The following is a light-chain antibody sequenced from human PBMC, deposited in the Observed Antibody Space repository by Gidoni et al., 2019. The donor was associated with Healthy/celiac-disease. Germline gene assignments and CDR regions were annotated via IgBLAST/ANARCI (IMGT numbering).Light chain of an antibody. Sequence: VLTQSPATLSLSPGERATLSCSASQIVSSFLAWYQHTPGQAPRLLIYDASTSATCIPARVSGSGSGTDFTFTISSLEPEDFAVYYCQQRSNWPPRYTLGQGTKLEIK. V-gene: IGKV3-11*01. J-gene: IGKJ2*01. CDR3: QQRSNWPPRYT. CDR2: DAS. CDR1: QIVSSF.